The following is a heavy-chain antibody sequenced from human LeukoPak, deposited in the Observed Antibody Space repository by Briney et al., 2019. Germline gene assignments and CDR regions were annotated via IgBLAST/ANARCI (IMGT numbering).Heavy chain of an antibody. CDR1: GYTLTELS. Sequence: ASVKVSCKVSGYTLTELSMHWVRQAPGQGLEWMGGFDPEDGETIYAQKFQGRVTMTEDTSTDTAYMELSSLRSEDTAVYYCATDHDYYGSGSYSYWGQGTLVTVSS. J-gene: IGHJ4*02. CDR2: FDPEDGET. V-gene: IGHV1-24*01. D-gene: IGHD3-10*01. CDR3: ATDHDYYGSGSYSY.